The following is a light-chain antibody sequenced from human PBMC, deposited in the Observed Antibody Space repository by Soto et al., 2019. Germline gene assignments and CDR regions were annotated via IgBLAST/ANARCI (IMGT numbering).Light chain of an antibody. V-gene: IGKV1-8*01. Sequence: AIRMTQSPSSLSASTGDRVTITCRASQGISSYLAWYQQKPGKAPKLLIYAASTLQSGVPSRFSGSGSGTDLTLTISCLQSEDFATYYCQQYYSYPPEITFGQGTRLEIK. J-gene: IGKJ5*01. CDR2: AAS. CDR3: QQYYSYPPEIT. CDR1: QGISSY.